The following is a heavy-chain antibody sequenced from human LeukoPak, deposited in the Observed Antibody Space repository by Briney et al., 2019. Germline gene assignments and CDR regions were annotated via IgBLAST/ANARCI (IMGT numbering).Heavy chain of an antibody. CDR2: IKQGGSEK. CDR3: ASEWVTEDYDFWSGTRDYYYGMDV. Sequence: GSLRLSCAASGFTFSSYWRSWVRQAPGRGLGWVANIKQGGSEKYYVDSVKGRFTISRDNAKNSLYLQMNSLRAEDTAVYYCASEWVTEDYDFWSGTRDYYYGMDVWGQGTTVTVSS. J-gene: IGHJ6*02. CDR1: GFTFSSYW. V-gene: IGHV3-7*01. D-gene: IGHD3-3*01.